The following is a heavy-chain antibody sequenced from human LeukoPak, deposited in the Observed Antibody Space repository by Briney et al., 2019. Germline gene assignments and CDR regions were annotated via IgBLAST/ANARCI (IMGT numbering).Heavy chain of an antibody. CDR3: AREIATYSYGERWD. V-gene: IGHV3-66*01. J-gene: IGHJ4*02. Sequence: GGSLRLSCAASGFTFSSYWMSWVRQAPGKGLEWVSVIYSGGSTYYADSVKGRFTISRDNSKNTLYLQMNSLRAEDTAVYYCAREIATYSYGERWDWGQGTLVTVSS. D-gene: IGHD5-18*01. CDR1: GFTFSSYW. CDR2: IYSGGST.